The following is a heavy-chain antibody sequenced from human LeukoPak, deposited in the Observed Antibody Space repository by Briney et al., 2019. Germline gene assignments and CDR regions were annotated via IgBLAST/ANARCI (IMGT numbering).Heavy chain of an antibody. Sequence: GRSLRLSCAASGFTFDDYAMHWVRQAPGKGLEWVSGISWNSGSIGYADSVKGRFTISRDNAKNSLYLQMNSLRAEDTALYYCAKSGRTYYDILTGYYTPTHYYGMDVWGQGTTVTVSS. J-gene: IGHJ6*02. CDR3: AKSGRTYYDILTGYYTPTHYYGMDV. V-gene: IGHV3-9*01. CDR1: GFTFDDYA. CDR2: ISWNSGSI. D-gene: IGHD3-9*01.